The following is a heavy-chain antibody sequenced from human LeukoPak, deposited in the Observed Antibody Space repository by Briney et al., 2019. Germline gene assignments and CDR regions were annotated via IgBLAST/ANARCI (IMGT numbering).Heavy chain of an antibody. Sequence: SQTLSLTCTVSGVSFNSGSYYWSWIRQPAGKGLEWVGRIYTSGNTNYNPSLKSRVTISVDTSKNQFSLQLTSVTAADTAVYYCARAMRVDRFFDYWGQGILVTVSS. CDR1: GVSFNSGSYY. J-gene: IGHJ4*02. CDR3: ARAMRVDRFFDY. D-gene: IGHD5-12*01. CDR2: IYTSGNT. V-gene: IGHV4-61*02.